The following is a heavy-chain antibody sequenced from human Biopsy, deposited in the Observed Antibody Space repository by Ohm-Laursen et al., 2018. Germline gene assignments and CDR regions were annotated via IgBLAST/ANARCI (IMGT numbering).Heavy chain of an antibody. J-gene: IGHJ3*01. CDR2: IYYSGNT. D-gene: IGHD1-26*01. CDR3: ARVRVWADSEGAFDP. CDR1: GGSINNFY. Sequence: SETLSLTCIVSGGSINNFYWSWIRQPPGKGLEWIGIIYYSGNTKYNPSLKSRVTISVDTFRNKFSLKLSSVTAADTAVYYCARVRVWADSEGAFDPWGQGTMVTVSS. V-gene: IGHV4-59*01.